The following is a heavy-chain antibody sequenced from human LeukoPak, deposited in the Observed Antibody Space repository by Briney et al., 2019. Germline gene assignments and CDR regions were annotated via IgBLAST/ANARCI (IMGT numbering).Heavy chain of an antibody. D-gene: IGHD5-12*01. CDR3: ARKAMGYRLGYGDY. Sequence: GRSLRLSCAASGFTFSSFGMHCVRQAPGKGLEWVANINQDGSEIYYVDSVRVRFTISRDNDKNSLYLQMNSLRAEDTAVYFCARKAMGYRLGYGDYWGQGTMVTVSS. J-gene: IGHJ4*02. CDR2: INQDGSEI. CDR1: GFTFSSFG. V-gene: IGHV3-7*03.